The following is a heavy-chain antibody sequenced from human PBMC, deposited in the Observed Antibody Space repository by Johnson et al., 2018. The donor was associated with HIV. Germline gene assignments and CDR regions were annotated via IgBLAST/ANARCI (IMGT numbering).Heavy chain of an antibody. CDR2: ISRSGSTI. D-gene: IGHD3-22*01. J-gene: IGHJ3*01. Sequence: QVQLVESGGGLVQPGGSLRLSCTASGFTFSDFRMSWVRQAPGRGLEWVSYISRSGSTIYYGDSVKGRFTISRDNAKNSLYLEMNSLRAEDTALYYCARATYYYDLSGYLTRPRAFDVWGQGTMVTVSS. CDR1: GFTFSDFR. V-gene: IGHV3-11*01. CDR3: ARATYYYDLSGYLTRPRAFDV.